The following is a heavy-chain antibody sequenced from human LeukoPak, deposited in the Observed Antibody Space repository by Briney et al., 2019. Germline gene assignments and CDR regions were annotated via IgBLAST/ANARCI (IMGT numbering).Heavy chain of an antibody. V-gene: IGHV3-66*01. CDR3: ARDLGDLSDY. CDR1: GFTVSTNY. Sequence: GGSLRLSCAASGFTVSTNYMSWVRQAPGKGLEWVSIIYSGGSTYYADSVKGRFTISRDNSKNTLYLQMNSLRAEDTAVYYSARDLGDLSDYWGQGTLVTASS. D-gene: IGHD3-3*01. J-gene: IGHJ4*02. CDR2: IYSGGST.